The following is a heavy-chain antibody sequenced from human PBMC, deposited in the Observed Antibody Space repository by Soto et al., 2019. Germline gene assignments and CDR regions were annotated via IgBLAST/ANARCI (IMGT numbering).Heavy chain of an antibody. V-gene: IGHV1-46*03. D-gene: IGHD6-13*01. Sequence: ASVKVSCKASGYTFTSYYMHWVRQAPGQGLEWMGIIDPSGGSTSYAQKFQGRVTMTRDTSTSTVYMELSSLRSEDTAVYYCARDLGSSSYYYYMDVWGKGTTVTVSS. CDR3: ARDLGSSSYYYYMDV. CDR2: IDPSGGST. J-gene: IGHJ6*03. CDR1: GYTFTSYY.